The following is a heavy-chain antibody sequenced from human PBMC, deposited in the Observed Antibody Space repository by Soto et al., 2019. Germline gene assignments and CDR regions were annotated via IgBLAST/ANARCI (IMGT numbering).Heavy chain of an antibody. CDR1: GGSISSSSYY. CDR2: IHYSGST. V-gene: IGHV4-39*07. J-gene: IGHJ4*02. D-gene: IGHD6-13*01. CDR3: ATSYGNAWYTY. Sequence: SETLSLTCTVSGGSISSSSYYWGWIRQPPGKGLEWIGSIHYSGSTYYNPSLKSRLTISVDTSKNQFSLKLTSVTVEDTAVYYCATSYGNAWYTYWGQGTQVTVSS.